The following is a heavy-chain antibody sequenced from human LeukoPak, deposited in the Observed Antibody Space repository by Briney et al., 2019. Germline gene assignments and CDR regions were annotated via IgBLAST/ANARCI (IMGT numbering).Heavy chain of an antibody. Sequence: GGSLRLSCAVSGFSLSSYWMSWVRQAPGKGLEWVANIKKDGSETYYLDSVKGRFTISRDNSKNTLYLQMNSLRAEDTAIYYCARDQAFDWFYYYYGMDVWGLGTTVIVSS. D-gene: IGHD3-9*01. V-gene: IGHV3-7*03. CDR1: GFSLSSYW. J-gene: IGHJ6*02. CDR2: IKKDGSET. CDR3: ARDQAFDWFYYYYGMDV.